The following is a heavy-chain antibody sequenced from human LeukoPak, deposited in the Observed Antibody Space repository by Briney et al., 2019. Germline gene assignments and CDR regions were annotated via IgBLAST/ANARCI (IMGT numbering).Heavy chain of an antibody. J-gene: IGHJ4*02. CDR3: ARQLAAAGELDY. D-gene: IGHD6-13*01. CDR1: GFTFSSYA. V-gene: IGHV3-23*01. Sequence: GGSPRLSCAASGFTFSSYAMSWVRQAPGKGLEWVSAISGSGGSTYYADSMKGRFTISRDNSKNTLYLQMNSLRAEDTAVYYCARQLAAAGELDYWGQGTLVTVSS. CDR2: ISGSGGST.